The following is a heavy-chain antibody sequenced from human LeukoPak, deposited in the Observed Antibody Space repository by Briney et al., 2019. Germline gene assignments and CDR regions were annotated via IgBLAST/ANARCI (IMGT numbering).Heavy chain of an antibody. D-gene: IGHD1-26*01. V-gene: IGHV3-9*03. Sequence: GGSLRLSCAASGFTFDDYAMHWVRQAPGKGLEWVSGISWNSGSIGYADSVKSRFTISRDNAKNSLYLQMNSLRAEDMALYYCAKGGELTGYYFDYWGQGTLVTVSS. CDR3: AKGGELTGYYFDY. J-gene: IGHJ4*02. CDR2: ISWNSGSI. CDR1: GFTFDDYA.